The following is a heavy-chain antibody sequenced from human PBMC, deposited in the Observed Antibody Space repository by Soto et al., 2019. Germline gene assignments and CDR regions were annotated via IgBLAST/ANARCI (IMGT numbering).Heavy chain of an antibody. V-gene: IGHV3-30*18. CDR2: ISYDGSNK. CDR3: AKDLASTSSVAGTTDY. Sequence: GGSLRLSCAASGFTFEEHAMHWVRRHPVKGLEWVAVISYDGSNKYYADSVKGRFTISRDNSKNTLYLQMNSLRAEDTAVYYCAKDLASTSSVAGTTDYWGQGTLVTVSS. CDR1: GFTFEEHA. J-gene: IGHJ4*02. D-gene: IGHD6-19*01.